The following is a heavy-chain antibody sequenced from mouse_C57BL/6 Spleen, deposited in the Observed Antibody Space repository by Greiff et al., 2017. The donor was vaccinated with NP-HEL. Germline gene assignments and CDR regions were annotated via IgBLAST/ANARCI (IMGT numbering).Heavy chain of an antibody. V-gene: IGHV5-17*01. J-gene: IGHJ4*01. D-gene: IGHD1-1*01. Sequence: EVKLQESGGGLVKPGGSLKLSCAASGFTFSDYGMHWVRQAPEKGLEWVAYISSGSSTIYYADTVKGRFTISRDNAKNTLFLQMTSLRSEDTAMYYCAKYGSSPYAMDYWGQGTSVTVSS. CDR2: ISSGSSTI. CDR1: GFTFSDYG. CDR3: AKYGSSPYAMDY.